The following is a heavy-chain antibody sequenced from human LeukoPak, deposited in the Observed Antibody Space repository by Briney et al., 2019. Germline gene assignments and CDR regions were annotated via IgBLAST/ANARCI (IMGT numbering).Heavy chain of an antibody. D-gene: IGHD3-22*01. J-gene: IGHJ4*02. Sequence: GGSLRLSCAASGFTFSSYGMSWVRQAPGKGLEWVSAISGSGGSTYYADSVKGRFTTSRDNSKNTLYLQMNSLRAEDTAVYYCARYYYDSSGYYGFDYWGQGTLVTVSS. CDR1: GFTFSSYG. CDR2: ISGSGGST. V-gene: IGHV3-23*01. CDR3: ARYYYDSSGYYGFDY.